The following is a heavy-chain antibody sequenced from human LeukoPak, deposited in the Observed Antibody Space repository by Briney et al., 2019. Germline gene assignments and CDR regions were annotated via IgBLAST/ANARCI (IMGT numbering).Heavy chain of an antibody. CDR3: ATLHGGYDS. CDR2: ISYDGSNK. D-gene: IGHD5-12*01. V-gene: IGHV3-30*03. Sequence: PGGSLRLSCAASGFTFSSYGMHWGRQAPGKGLEWVAVISYDGSNKYYADSVKGRFTISRDNSKNTLYLQMNSLRPEHTSVYYCATLHGGYDSWGQGTLVTVSS. CDR1: GFTFSSYG. J-gene: IGHJ5*02.